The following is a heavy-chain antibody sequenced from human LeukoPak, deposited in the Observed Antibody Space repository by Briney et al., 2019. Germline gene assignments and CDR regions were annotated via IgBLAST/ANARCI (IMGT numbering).Heavy chain of an antibody. CDR2: ISGNSDNT. CDR1: GFTFSSYA. CDR3: AKDVHYDRSGYSSPYYFDN. Sequence: GGSLRLSCAASGFTFSSYAMSWVRQAPGKGLEWVSSISGNSDNTYYADSVKGRFTISRDNSENTLYVQMNNLRAEDTAIYYCAKDVHYDRSGYSSPYYFDNWGQGTLVTVFS. J-gene: IGHJ4*02. V-gene: IGHV3-23*01. D-gene: IGHD3-22*01.